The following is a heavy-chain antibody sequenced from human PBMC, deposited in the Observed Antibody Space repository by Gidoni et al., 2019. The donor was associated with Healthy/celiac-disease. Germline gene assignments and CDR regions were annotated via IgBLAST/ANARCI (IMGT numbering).Heavy chain of an antibody. Sequence: QVQLVQSGAEVKKPGSSVKVSCKASGVTFSSYAITWGRQAPGQGLEWWGGISPICGTANYAQKSQGRVTITADESTSTAYMELSSLRSEDTAVYYWARGVGATASWFDPWGQGTLVTVSS. V-gene: IGHV1-69*01. J-gene: IGHJ5*02. CDR3: ARGVGATASWFDP. D-gene: IGHD1-26*01. CDR1: GVTFSSYA. CDR2: ISPICGTA.